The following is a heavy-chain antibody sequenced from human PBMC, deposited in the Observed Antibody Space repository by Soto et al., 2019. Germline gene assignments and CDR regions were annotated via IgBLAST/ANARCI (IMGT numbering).Heavy chain of an antibody. Sequence: PWETLSLTFTVSGGSISSYYWSWIRQPPGKGLEWIGYIYYSGSTNYNPSLKSRVTILVDTSKNEFSLKLSSVTAADTDVYYCARFSGWYSAFDYWGQGTPITSPQ. CDR2: IYYSGST. CDR1: GGSISSYY. CDR3: ARFSGWYSAFDY. D-gene: IGHD6-19*01. J-gene: IGHJ4*02. V-gene: IGHV4-59*01.